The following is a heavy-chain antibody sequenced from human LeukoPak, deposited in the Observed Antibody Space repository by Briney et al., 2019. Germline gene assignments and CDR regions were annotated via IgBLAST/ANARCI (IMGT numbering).Heavy chain of an antibody. CDR2: ISGSGGST. CDR3: AKGGSIAARPYDY. Sequence: TGGSLRLSYAASGFTFSSYAMSWVRQAPGKGLEWVSAISGSGGSTYYADSVKGRFTISRDNSKNTLYLQMNSLRAEDTAVYYCAKGGSIAARPYDYWGQGTLVTVSS. V-gene: IGHV3-23*01. CDR1: GFTFSSYA. D-gene: IGHD6-6*01. J-gene: IGHJ4*02.